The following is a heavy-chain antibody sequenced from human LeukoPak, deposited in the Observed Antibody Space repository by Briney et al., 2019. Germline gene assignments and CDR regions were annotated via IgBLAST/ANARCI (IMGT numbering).Heavy chain of an antibody. D-gene: IGHD3-10*01. V-gene: IGHV3-7*01. CDR2: IKQDGSEK. CDR3: AREHLTMVRGVITTFDY. J-gene: IGHJ4*02. Sequence: PGGSLRLSCAASGFTFSSYWMSWVRQAPGKGLEWVANIKQDGSEKYYVDSVKGRFTISRDNAKNSLYLQMNSLRAEDTAVYYCAREHLTMVRGVITTFDYWGQGTLVTVSS. CDR1: GFTFSSYW.